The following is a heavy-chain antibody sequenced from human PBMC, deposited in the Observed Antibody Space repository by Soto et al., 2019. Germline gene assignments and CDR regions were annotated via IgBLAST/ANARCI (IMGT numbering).Heavy chain of an antibody. Sequence: EVQLLESGGGLVQPGGSLRLSCAASGFTFNSYGMTWVRQAPGKGLEWVSGVSDGGDRTYYADSVKGRFTISKDNSRNMWYLQRNSLRVEDTGIYCCAKASKVTSHYYGMDVWGQGTTVTVSS. CDR1: GFTFNSYG. CDR3: AKASKVTSHYYGMDV. D-gene: IGHD2-21*02. J-gene: IGHJ6*02. CDR2: VSDGGDRT. V-gene: IGHV3-23*01.